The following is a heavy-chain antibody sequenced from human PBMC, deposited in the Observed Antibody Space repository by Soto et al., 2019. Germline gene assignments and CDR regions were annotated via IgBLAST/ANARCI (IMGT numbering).Heavy chain of an antibody. CDR1: GFTFSTYT. J-gene: IGHJ5*02. CDR2: IDSSNKYM. Sequence: PEGSLRLSCAASGFTFSTYTMTWARQAPGKGLEWVSSIDSSNKYMSYADSVKGRFTVSRDNTKNPLFLQMTGLRAEDTAVYYCARMTLSSTNPVCFATWGQGTLVTVSS. V-gene: IGHV3-21*01. D-gene: IGHD2-8*01. CDR3: ARMTLSSTNPVCFAT.